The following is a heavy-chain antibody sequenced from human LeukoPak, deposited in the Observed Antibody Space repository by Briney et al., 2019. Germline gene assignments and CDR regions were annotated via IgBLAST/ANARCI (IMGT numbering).Heavy chain of an antibody. D-gene: IGHD3/OR15-3a*01. J-gene: IGHJ4*02. CDR2: VYYTGST. CDR1: GGSFSTYY. V-gene: IGHV4-59*01. Sequence: PSETLSLTCTVSGGSFSTYYWSWLRQAPGKGLEWIGYVYYTGSTEYDPSLKSRVTISVDTSKNQFSLKMNSVPAADTAVYYCARVSDFWIGYSFDNWGQGTLVTLSS. CDR3: ARVSDFWIGYSFDN.